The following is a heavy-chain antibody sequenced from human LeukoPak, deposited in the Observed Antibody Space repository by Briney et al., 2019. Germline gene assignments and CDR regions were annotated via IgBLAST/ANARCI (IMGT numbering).Heavy chain of an antibody. Sequence: SETLSLTCTVSGGSISSYYWSWIREPPGKGLEWIGYIYYSGSTNYNPSLKSRVTISVDTSKNRFSLKLSSVTAADTAVYYCARGGSSSWYPNYWGQGTLVTVSS. D-gene: IGHD6-13*01. J-gene: IGHJ4*02. V-gene: IGHV4-59*01. CDR2: IYYSGST. CDR1: GGSISSYY. CDR3: ARGGSSSWYPNY.